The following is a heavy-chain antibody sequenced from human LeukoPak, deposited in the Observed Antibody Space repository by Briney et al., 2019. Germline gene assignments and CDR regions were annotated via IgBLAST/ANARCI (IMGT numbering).Heavy chain of an antibody. CDR1: GGSISSYY. CDR3: ARVTSGYSSSWYVDY. Sequence: PSETLSLTCTVSGGSISSYYWSWIRQPPGKGLQWIGYIYYSGSTNYNPSLKSRVTISVDTSKNQFSLKLSSVTAADTDVYYCARVTSGYSSSWYVDYWGQGTLVTVSS. CDR2: IYYSGST. D-gene: IGHD6-13*01. V-gene: IGHV4-59*01. J-gene: IGHJ4*02.